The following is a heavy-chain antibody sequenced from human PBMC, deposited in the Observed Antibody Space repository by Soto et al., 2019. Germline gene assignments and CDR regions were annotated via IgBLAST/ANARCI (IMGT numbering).Heavy chain of an antibody. D-gene: IGHD3-10*01. CDR2: INHSGST. V-gene: IGHV4-34*01. CDR1: GGSFSCYY. CDR3: ARVVRSASMVRGVIRGRRFDY. Sequence: SETLSLTCAVYGGSFSCYYWSWIRQPPGKGLEWIGEINHSGSTNYNPSLKSRVTISVDTSKNQFSLKLSSVTAADTAVYYCARVVRSASMVRGVIRGRRFDYWGQGTLVTVSS. J-gene: IGHJ4*02.